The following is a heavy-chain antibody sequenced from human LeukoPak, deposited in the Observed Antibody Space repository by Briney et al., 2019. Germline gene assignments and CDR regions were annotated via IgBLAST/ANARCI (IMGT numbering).Heavy chain of an antibody. CDR2: ISSSGSTI. V-gene: IGHV3-48*03. Sequence: PGGSLRLSCAASGFTFSSYEMNWVRQAPGKGLERVSYISSSGSTIYYADSVKGRFTISRDNAENSLYLQMNSLRAEDTAVYYCARLSSGWQVYFDYWGQGTLVTVSS. CDR1: GFTFSSYE. J-gene: IGHJ4*02. CDR3: ARLSSGWQVYFDY. D-gene: IGHD6-19*01.